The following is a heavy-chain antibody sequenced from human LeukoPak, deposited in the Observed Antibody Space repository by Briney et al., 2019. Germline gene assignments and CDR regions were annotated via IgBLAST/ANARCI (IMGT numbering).Heavy chain of an antibody. V-gene: IGHV1-2*02. CDR3: ARGAEGDDIVVVVAAAPGYFDL. D-gene: IGHD2-15*01. Sequence: ASVKVSCKASGYTFTGYYMHWVRQAPGQGLEWMGWINPNSGGTNYAQKFQGRVTMTRDTSISTAYMELSRLRSDDTAVYYCARGAEGDDIVVVVAAAPGYFDLWGRGTLVTVSS. CDR2: INPNSGGT. CDR1: GYTFTGYY. J-gene: IGHJ2*01.